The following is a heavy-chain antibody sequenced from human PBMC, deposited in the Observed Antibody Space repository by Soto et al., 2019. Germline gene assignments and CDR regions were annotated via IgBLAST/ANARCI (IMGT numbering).Heavy chain of an antibody. CDR3: ARGGGALIYLGNNHWFDP. V-gene: IGHV3-7*05. J-gene: IGHJ5*02. CDR2: IKQDGSEK. CDR1: GFTFSSYW. Sequence: GGSLRLSCAASGFTFSSYWMSWVRQAPGKGLEWVANIKQDGSEKYYVDSVKGRFTISRDNAKNSLYLQMNSLRAEDTAVYYCARGGGALIYLGNNHWFDPWGQGTLVTVSS. D-gene: IGHD1-26*01.